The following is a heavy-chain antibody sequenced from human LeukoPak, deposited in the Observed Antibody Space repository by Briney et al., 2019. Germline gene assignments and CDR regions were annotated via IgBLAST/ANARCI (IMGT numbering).Heavy chain of an antibody. J-gene: IGHJ6*02. CDR2: IWYDGSNK. CDR1: GFTFSSYG. D-gene: IGHD3-10*01. V-gene: IGHV3-33*01. CDR3: ARGERRFTMVRGAHGMDV. Sequence: GGSLRLSCAASGFTFSSYGMHWVRQAPGKGLEWVAVIWYDGSNKYYADSVKGRFTISRDNSKNTLYLQMNSLRAEDTAVYYCARGERRFTMVRGAHGMDVWGQGTTVTVSS.